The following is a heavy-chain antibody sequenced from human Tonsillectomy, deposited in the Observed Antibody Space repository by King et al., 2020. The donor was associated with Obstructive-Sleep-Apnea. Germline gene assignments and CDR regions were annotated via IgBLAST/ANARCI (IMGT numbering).Heavy chain of an antibody. Sequence: QLVQSGAEVKKPGASVKVSCKASGYTFTTYYMHWVRQAPGQGLEWMGIINLSGGSTSYAQKFQGRVTMTRDTSTSTVYMELSSLRSEDTAVYYCARASLVSASFDYWGQGTLVTVSS. CDR2: INLSGGST. V-gene: IGHV1-46*01. J-gene: IGHJ4*02. CDR1: GYTFTTYY. D-gene: IGHD5/OR15-5a*01. CDR3: ARASLVSASFDY.